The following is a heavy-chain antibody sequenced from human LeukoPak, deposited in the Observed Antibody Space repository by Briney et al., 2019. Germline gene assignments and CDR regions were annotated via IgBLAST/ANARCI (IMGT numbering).Heavy chain of an antibody. CDR1: GFTFSTFA. J-gene: IGHJ4*02. CDR2: IFPSSGEI. CDR3: ARDTGSSGYYYVRH. V-gene: IGHV3-23*01. Sequence: GGSLRLSCVASGFTFSTFAMIWVRQPPGKGLEWVSSIFPSSGEIHYADSVRGRFTISRDNSKSTLSLQMNSLRAEDTAVYYCARDTGSSGYYYVRHWGQGTLVTVSS. D-gene: IGHD3-22*01.